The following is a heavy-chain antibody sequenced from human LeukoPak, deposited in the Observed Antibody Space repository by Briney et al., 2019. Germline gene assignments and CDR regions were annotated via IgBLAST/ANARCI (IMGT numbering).Heavy chain of an antibody. D-gene: IGHD2-8*01. J-gene: IGHJ4*02. CDR3: AVLMPYYFDY. CDR1: GGSISSSFYY. V-gene: IGHV4-39*07. CDR2: IYHSGST. Sequence: KTSETLSLTCIVTGGSISSSFYYWGWIRQPPGKGLEWIGEIYHSGSTNYNPSLKSRVTISVDKSKNQFSLKLSSVTAADTAVYYCAVLMPYYFDYWGQGTLVTVSS.